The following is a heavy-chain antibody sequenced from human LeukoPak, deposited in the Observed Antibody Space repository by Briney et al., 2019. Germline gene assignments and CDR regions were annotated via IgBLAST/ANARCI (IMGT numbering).Heavy chain of an antibody. CDR2: ISSSSSYM. CDR1: GFTFSSYT. D-gene: IGHD6-13*01. V-gene: IGHV3-21*01. CDR3: ASAGLVYSSGWYLETPFDY. Sequence: GGSLRLSCAASGFTFSSYTMNWVRQAPGRGLEWVSSISSSSSYMCYADSVKGRFTISRDNAKNSLYLQMNSLRAEDTAVYYCASAGLVYSSGWYLETPFDYWGQGTLVTVSS. J-gene: IGHJ4*02.